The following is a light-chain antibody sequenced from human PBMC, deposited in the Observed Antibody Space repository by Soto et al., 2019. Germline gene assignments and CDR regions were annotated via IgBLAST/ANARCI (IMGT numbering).Light chain of an antibody. CDR3: SSHTSSNTLV. CDR2: DVS. CDR1: STDVGDYNY. Sequence: QSVLTQPASVSGSPGQSITISCTGTSTDVGDYNYVSWYQQYPGKAPKLMIYDVSNRPSGVSNRFSGSKSGNTASLTISGLQTEDEADYYCSSHTSSNTLVFGGGTKLTVL. V-gene: IGLV2-14*01. J-gene: IGLJ2*01.